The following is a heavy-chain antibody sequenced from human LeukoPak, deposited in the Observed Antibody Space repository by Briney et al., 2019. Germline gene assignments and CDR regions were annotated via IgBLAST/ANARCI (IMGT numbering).Heavy chain of an antibody. CDR3: ARVVGDDYYYYMDV. J-gene: IGHJ6*03. D-gene: IGHD4-17*01. CDR2: INHSEST. V-gene: IGHV4-34*01. Sequence: SETLSLTCAVYGGSFSGYYWSWLRQPPGKGLEWIGEINHSESTNYHPSLKSHATISVDTSKNQFSLQLSSVTAADTAVYYCARVVGDDYYYYMDVWGKGTTVTISS. CDR1: GGSFSGYY.